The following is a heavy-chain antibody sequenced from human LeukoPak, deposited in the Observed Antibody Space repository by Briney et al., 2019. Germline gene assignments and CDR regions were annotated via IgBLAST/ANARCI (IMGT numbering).Heavy chain of an antibody. J-gene: IGHJ4*02. Sequence: GPLRLSCAASGFTFSSYAMGWVRQAPGKGLKWVSAISGSGGSTYYADSVKGRFTISRDNSKNALYLKMNSLRAEDTAVYYCAKDPEQRGYSGYDFPDYWGQGTLVTVSS. CDR1: GFTFSSYA. CDR2: ISGSGGST. V-gene: IGHV3-23*01. CDR3: AKDPEQRGYSGYDFPDY. D-gene: IGHD5-12*01.